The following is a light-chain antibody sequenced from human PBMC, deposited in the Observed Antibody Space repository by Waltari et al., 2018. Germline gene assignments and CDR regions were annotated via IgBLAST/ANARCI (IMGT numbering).Light chain of an antibody. CDR2: RTN. CDR1: KTNAGNQG. CDR3: AAWDNNLNAYV. V-gene: IGLV10-54*04. Sequence: QAGLTQPPSVSTALKQTATLTCIGNKTNAGNQGVVWLQQRQGHPPKHPSSRTNNRPSGISERFSTSRSGNTASLTISGLQAEDEGDYYCAAWDNNLNAYVFGPGTKVTVL. J-gene: IGLJ1*01.